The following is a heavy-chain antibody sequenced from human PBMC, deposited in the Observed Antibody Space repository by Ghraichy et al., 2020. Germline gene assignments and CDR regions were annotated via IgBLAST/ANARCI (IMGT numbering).Heavy chain of an antibody. V-gene: IGHV3-7*01. D-gene: IGHD6-13*01. CDR3: AKGPLRQAAGLD. CDR1: GFIFSDFW. J-gene: IGHJ4*02. Sequence: GGSLRLSCATSGFIFSDFWMAWVRQAPGKGLEWVANIKEDGSEKYYVDPVKGRFTISRDNTKNSLYLQMNSLRAEDTAVYYCAKGPLRQAAGLDWGQGTLVTVSS. CDR2: IKEDGSEK.